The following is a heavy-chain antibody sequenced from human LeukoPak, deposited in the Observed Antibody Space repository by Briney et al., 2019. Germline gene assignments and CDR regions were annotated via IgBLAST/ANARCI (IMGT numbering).Heavy chain of an antibody. CDR3: ARGQIAVAGIFDY. J-gene: IGHJ4*02. Sequence: SETLSLTCTVSGGSISSGSYYWSWIRQPAGKGLEWIGRIYTSGSTNYNPSLKSRVTISVDTSKNQFSPKLSSVTAADTAVYYCARGQIAVAGIFDYWGQGTLVTVSS. D-gene: IGHD6-19*01. CDR2: IYTSGST. CDR1: GGSISSGSYY. V-gene: IGHV4-61*02.